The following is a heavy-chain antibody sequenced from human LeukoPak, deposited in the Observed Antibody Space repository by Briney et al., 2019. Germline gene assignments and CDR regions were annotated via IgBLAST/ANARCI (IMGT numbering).Heavy chain of an antibody. J-gene: IGHJ3*02. CDR3: ARVRYCSSTSCRGAFDI. CDR2: TRNKANSYTT. V-gene: IGHV3-72*01. Sequence: GGSLRLSCTASGFTFSDHYMDWVRQAPGKGLEWVGRTRNKANSYTTEYAASVKGRFTILRDDSKNSLYLQMNSLKTEDTAVYYCARVRYCSSTSCRGAFDIWGQGTMVTVSS. D-gene: IGHD2-2*01. CDR1: GFTFSDHY.